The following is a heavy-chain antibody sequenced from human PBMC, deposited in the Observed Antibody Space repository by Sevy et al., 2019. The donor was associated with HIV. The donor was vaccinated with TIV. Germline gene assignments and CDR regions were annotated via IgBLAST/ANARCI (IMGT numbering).Heavy chain of an antibody. CDR3: AREIYCSSTSCYRGNAFDI. CDR2: ISSSSSTI. J-gene: IGHJ3*02. D-gene: IGHD2-2*02. V-gene: IGHV3-48*01. Sequence: GGSLRLSCAASGFTFSSYSMNWVRQAPGKGLEWVSYISSSSSTIYYADSVKGRFTISRDNAKNSLYLQMNSLRAEDTAVYYCAREIYCSSTSCYRGNAFDIWGQGTMVTVSS. CDR1: GFTFSSYS.